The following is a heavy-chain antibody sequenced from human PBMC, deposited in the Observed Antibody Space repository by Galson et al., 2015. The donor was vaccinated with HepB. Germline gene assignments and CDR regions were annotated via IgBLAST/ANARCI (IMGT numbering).Heavy chain of an antibody. D-gene: IGHD6-13*01. CDR2: ISVSGGST. Sequence: SLRLSCAASGFTFTTYAMSWVRQAPGKGLKWVSGISVSGGSTYHADSVKGRFTISRDNSKNTLYLQMNSLRSEDTAVYYCARVADSSRWYYFDFWGQGTLVTVSS. CDR1: GFTFTTYA. CDR3: ARVADSSRWYYFDF. J-gene: IGHJ4*02. V-gene: IGHV3-23*01.